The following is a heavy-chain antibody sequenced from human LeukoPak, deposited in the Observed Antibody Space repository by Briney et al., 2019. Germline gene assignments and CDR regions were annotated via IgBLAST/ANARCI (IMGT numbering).Heavy chain of an antibody. CDR1: GGTFSSYA. J-gene: IGHJ4*02. V-gene: IGHV1-69*13. CDR2: IIPIFGTA. Sequence: SVKVSCKASGGTFSSYAISWVRQAPGQGLEWMGGIIPIFGTANYAQEFQGRVTITADESTSTAYMELSSLRPEDTAVYYCASVRYGGNSCFDYWGQGTLVTVSS. D-gene: IGHD4-23*01. CDR3: ASVRYGGNSCFDY.